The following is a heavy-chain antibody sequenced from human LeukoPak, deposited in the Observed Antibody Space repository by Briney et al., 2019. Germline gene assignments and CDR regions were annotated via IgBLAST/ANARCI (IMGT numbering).Heavy chain of an antibody. J-gene: IGHJ5*02. CDR3: ARGRGCSGGSCSPNWFDP. D-gene: IGHD2-15*01. Sequence: ASVKVSCKASGNTFTNNGISWVRQATGQGLEWMGWMNPNSGNTGYAQKFQGRVTMTRNTSISTAYMELSSLRSEDTAVYYCARGRGCSGGSCSPNWFDPWGQGTLVTVSS. CDR1: GNTFTNNG. V-gene: IGHV1-8*02. CDR2: MNPNSGNT.